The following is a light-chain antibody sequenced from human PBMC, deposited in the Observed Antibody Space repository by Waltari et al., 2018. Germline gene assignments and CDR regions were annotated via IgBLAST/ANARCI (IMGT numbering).Light chain of an antibody. CDR2: AVS. CDR1: SSDVGSYTL. Sequence: QSALTQPASVSGSPGQSITISRTGTSSDVGSYTLVSWYQQHPGKAPKLIIYAVSKRPSGASARFSGSKSGNTASLTISGLQAEDEADYYCCSYAGSTTRWVFGGGTKLTVL. CDR3: CSYAGSTTRWV. V-gene: IGLV2-23*02. J-gene: IGLJ3*02.